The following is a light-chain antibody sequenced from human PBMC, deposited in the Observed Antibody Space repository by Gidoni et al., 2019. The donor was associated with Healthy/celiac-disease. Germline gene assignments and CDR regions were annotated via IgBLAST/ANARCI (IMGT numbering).Light chain of an antibody. Sequence: DIVMTQSPLSLPVTPGEPASISCRSSQSLLHSNGYNYLDWYLQKPGQSPQLLIYLGSNRASGVPDRFSGSGSGTDFTLKISRAEAEDVGVYYCMQALQTPWTFGQGTKVEIK. CDR1: QSLLHSNGYNY. CDR2: LGS. J-gene: IGKJ1*01. CDR3: MQALQTPWT. V-gene: IGKV2-28*01.